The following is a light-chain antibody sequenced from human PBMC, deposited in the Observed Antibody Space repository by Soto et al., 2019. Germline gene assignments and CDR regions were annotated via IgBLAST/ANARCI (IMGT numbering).Light chain of an antibody. CDR2: EVS. Sequence: QSALTQPASVSGSPGQSITISCTGTSSDVGSYNLVSWYQQHPGKAPKLMIYEVSKRPSGVSNRFSGSKSGNTASLTISGVQAEDEADYYCCSYAGSSTVVFGGGTKVTV. CDR1: SSDVGSYNL. CDR3: CSYAGSSTVV. J-gene: IGLJ2*01. V-gene: IGLV2-23*02.